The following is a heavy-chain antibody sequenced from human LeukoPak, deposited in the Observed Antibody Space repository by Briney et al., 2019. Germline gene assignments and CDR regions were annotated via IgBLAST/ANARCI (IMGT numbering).Heavy chain of an antibody. D-gene: IGHD3-3*01. V-gene: IGHV4-34*01. J-gene: IGHJ3*02. Sequence: SETLSLTCAVYGGSFSGYYWSWIRQPPGKGLEWIGEINHSGSTNYNPSLKSRVTISVDTSKNQFSLKLSSVTAADTAVYHCARGWLIREYYDFWSGYYSDAFDIWGQGTMVTVSS. CDR1: GGSFSGYY. CDR3: ARGWLIREYYDFWSGYYSDAFDI. CDR2: INHSGST.